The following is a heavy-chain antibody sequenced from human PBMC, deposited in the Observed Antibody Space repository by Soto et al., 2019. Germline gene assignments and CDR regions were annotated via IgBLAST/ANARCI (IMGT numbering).Heavy chain of an antibody. CDR3: VRPDSTGYYAY. J-gene: IGHJ4*02. Sequence: GESLKISCNGSGYSFINYWVAWVRQMPGKGLEWMGIVNPGDSDTRYSPSFQGQVTVSADKSISTAYLYWGSLKASDTAMYYCVRPDSTGYYAYWGQGTLVTVSS. CDR1: GYSFINYW. D-gene: IGHD3-22*01. V-gene: IGHV5-51*01. CDR2: VNPGDSDT.